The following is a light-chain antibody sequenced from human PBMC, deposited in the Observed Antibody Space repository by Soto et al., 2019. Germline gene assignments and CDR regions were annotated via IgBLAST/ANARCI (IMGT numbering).Light chain of an antibody. J-gene: IGLJ2*01. Sequence: QSVLTQPRSVSGSPGQSVTISCTGTSNDVGGYDYVSWFQQYPGKAPKFMIYDVSKRPSGVPDRFSGSKSGNTASLTISGLQADDEADYYCCSYAGDYTSVIFGGGTKLTVL. V-gene: IGLV2-11*01. CDR1: SNDVGGYDY. CDR2: DVS. CDR3: CSYAGDYTSVI.